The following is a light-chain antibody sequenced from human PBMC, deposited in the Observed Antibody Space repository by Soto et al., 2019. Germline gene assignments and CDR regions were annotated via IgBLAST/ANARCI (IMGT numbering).Light chain of an antibody. J-gene: IGKJ1*01. CDR2: DAS. Sequence: EIVLTQSPATLSLSPGERATLSCRASQSVSSYLAWYQPKPGQAPRLLIYDASNRATGIPARFSVSGSGTDFTLTIRSLEPEDFAVYYCQQRSNWPPGKTFGQGTKVEIK. V-gene: IGKV3-11*01. CDR1: QSVSSY. CDR3: QQRSNWPPGKT.